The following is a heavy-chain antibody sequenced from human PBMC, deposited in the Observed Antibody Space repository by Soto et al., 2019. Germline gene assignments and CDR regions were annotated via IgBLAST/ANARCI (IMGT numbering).Heavy chain of an antibody. J-gene: IGHJ4*02. D-gene: IGHD6-13*01. CDR3: AAGEASSRNLAPYYLDF. CDR1: GGSMRNYF. CDR2: IHYSGTT. V-gene: IGHV4-59*01. Sequence: PSETLSLTCTVSGGSMRNYFWTWIRQPPGKGLEWIGYIHYSGTTSFFPSYNPSLRSRVTISEDTSKNQFSLKLLSVTTADTAVYFCAAGEASSRNLAPYYLDFWGQGTLVTVS.